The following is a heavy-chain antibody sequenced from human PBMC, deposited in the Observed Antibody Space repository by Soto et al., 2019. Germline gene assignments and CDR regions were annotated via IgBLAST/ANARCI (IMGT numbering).Heavy chain of an antibody. CDR1: GYTFTSYG. CDR2: ISAYNGNT. Sequence: ASVKVSCKASGYTFTSYGISWVRQAPGQGLEWMGWISAYNGNTNYAQKLQGRVTMTTDTSTSTAYMELRSLRSDDTAVYYCARVKSTGYYYYYYGMDVWGQGITVTVSS. J-gene: IGHJ6*02. D-gene: IGHD3-22*01. CDR3: ARVKSTGYYYYYYGMDV. V-gene: IGHV1-18*01.